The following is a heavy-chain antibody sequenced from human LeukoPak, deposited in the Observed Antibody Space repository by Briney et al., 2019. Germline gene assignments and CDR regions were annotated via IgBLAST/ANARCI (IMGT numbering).Heavy chain of an antibody. CDR3: AGALVIAAADYFDY. J-gene: IGHJ4*02. V-gene: IGHV4-59*01. CDR1: GGSISSYY. CDR2: IYYSGST. D-gene: IGHD6-13*01. Sequence: SETLSLTCTVSGGSISSYYWSWIRQPPGKGLEWIGYIYYSGSTNYNPSLKSRVTISVDTSKNQFSLKLSSVNAADTAVYYCAGALVIAAADYFDYWGQGTLVTVSS.